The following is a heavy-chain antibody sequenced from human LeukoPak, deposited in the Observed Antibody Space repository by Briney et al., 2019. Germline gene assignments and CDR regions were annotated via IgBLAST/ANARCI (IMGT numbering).Heavy chain of an antibody. CDR1: GFTFSNYW. V-gene: IGHV3-7*01. J-gene: IGHJ4*02. CDR2: IKLDGSGK. CDR3: ARDSSGYYYKQFDY. D-gene: IGHD3-22*01. Sequence: GGSLRLSCATSGFTFSNYWMSWVRQAPGKGLEWVANIKLDGSGKDYVDSVKGRFTISRDNAKNSLYLQMNSLRGDDTAVYYCARDSSGYYYKQFDYWGQGTLVTVSS.